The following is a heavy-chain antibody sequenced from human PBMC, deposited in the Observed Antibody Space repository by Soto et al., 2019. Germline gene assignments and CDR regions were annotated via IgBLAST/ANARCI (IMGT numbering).Heavy chain of an antibody. Sequence: QVQLQESGPGLVKPSETLSLTCSVSGGSVSVGDYYWSWIRQPPGKGLEWIGNIFYNGNTNYNPSPKSRATVSSATAKDQFSLTLTSVTASDTAVYYCARDYGEPYQAFFDSWGQGILVTVAS. CDR3: ARDYGEPYQAFFDS. V-gene: IGHV4-61*08. J-gene: IGHJ4*02. CDR1: GGSVSVGDYY. D-gene: IGHD3-10*01. CDR2: IFYNGNT.